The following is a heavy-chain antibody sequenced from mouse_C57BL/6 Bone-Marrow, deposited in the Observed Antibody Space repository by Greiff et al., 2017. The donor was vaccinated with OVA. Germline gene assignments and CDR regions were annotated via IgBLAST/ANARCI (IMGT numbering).Heavy chain of an antibody. CDR1: GFTFSSYA. Sequence: EVKLMESGGGLVKPGGSLKLSCAASGFTFSSYAMSWVRQTPEKRLEWVATISDGGSYTYYPDNVKGRFTISRDNAKNNLYLQMSHLKSEDTAMYYCARGYYGAYWGQGTLVTVSA. D-gene: IGHD2-1*01. J-gene: IGHJ3*01. CDR2: ISDGGSYT. V-gene: IGHV5-4*03. CDR3: ARGYYGAY.